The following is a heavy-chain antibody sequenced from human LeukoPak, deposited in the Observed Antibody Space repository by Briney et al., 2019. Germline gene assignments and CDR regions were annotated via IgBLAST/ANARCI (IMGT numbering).Heavy chain of an antibody. J-gene: IGHJ1*01. Sequence: GGSLRLSCAASGFTVSSNYMSWVRQAPGKGLEWVSGIYIDGTTKYGDSAKGRFTISRDNSKNTVDLQLNSLRAEDTAVYYCARGIAAAPYEHWGRGTLVTVSS. CDR1: GFTVSSNY. V-gene: IGHV3-66*01. CDR2: IYIDGTT. D-gene: IGHD6-13*01. CDR3: ARGIAAAPYEH.